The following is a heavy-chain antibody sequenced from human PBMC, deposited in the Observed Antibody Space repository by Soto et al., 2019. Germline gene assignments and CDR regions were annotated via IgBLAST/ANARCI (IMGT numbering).Heavy chain of an antibody. CDR1: GFTFISYG. CDR2: IWYDGSNK. CDR3: ARAPGYSYGFDYYYGMDV. Sequence: GGSLRLSCAASGFTFISYGMHWVRQAPGKGLEWVAVIWYDGSNKYYADSVKGRFTISRDNSKNTLYLQMNSLRAEDTAVYYCARAPGYSYGFDYYYGMDVWGQGTTVTVSS. V-gene: IGHV3-33*01. J-gene: IGHJ6*02. D-gene: IGHD5-18*01.